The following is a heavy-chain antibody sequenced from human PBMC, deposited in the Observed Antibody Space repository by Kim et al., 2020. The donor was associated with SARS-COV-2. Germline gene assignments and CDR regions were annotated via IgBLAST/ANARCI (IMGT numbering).Heavy chain of an antibody. J-gene: IGHJ6*02. D-gene: IGHD2-15*01. CDR3: AKRIVTDYYYCGMDV. Sequence: DPVKDRFTISRDNSKNTLYLQMNSLRDEDTAVYYCAKRIVTDYYYCGMDVWGQGTTVTVSS. V-gene: IGHV3-23*01.